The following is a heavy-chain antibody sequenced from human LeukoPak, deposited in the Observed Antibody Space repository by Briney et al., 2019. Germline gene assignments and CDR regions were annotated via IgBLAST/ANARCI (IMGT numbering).Heavy chain of an antibody. J-gene: IGHJ4*02. D-gene: IGHD1-26*01. CDR1: GGSIRSHY. V-gene: IGHV4-59*11. CDR3: ARWGELLDYFDY. CDR2: IYYSGST. Sequence: SETLSLTCTVSGGSIRSHYWSWIRQPPGKGLAWIGYIYYSGSTNYNPSLKSRVTISVDTSKNQFSLKLSSVTAADTAVYYCARWGELLDYFDYWGQGTLVTVSS.